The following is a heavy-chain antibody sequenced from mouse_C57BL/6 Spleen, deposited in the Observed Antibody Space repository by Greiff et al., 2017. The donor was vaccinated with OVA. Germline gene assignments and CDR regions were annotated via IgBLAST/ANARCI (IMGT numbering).Heavy chain of an antibody. J-gene: IGHJ4*01. V-gene: IGHV1-26*01. CDR1: GYTFTDYY. D-gene: IGHD2-3*01. CDR2: INPNNGGT. CDR3: ARAGYLGYYAMDY. Sequence: EVKLQQSGPELVKPGASVKISCKASGYTFTDYYMNWVKQSHGKSLEWIGDINPNNGGTSYNQKFKGKATLTVDKSSSTAYMELRSLTSEDSAVYYCARAGYLGYYAMDYWGQGTSVTVSS.